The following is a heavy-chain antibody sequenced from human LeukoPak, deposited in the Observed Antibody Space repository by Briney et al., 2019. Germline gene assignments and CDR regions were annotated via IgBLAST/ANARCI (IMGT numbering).Heavy chain of an antibody. CDR3: ARRRYTSGYLDY. D-gene: IGHD3-22*01. V-gene: IGHV4-38-2*02. CDR1: GYSISSGYY. Sequence: SETLSLTCTVSGYSISSGYYWGWIRQPPGKGLEWIGSIYHSGSTYYNPSLKSRVTISVDTSKNQFSLKLTSVTAADTAVYYCARRRYTSGYLDYWGQGTLVTVSS. CDR2: IYHSGST. J-gene: IGHJ4*02.